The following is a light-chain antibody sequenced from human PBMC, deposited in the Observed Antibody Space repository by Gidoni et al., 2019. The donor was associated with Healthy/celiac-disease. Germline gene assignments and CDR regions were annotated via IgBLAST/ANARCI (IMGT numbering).Light chain of an antibody. V-gene: IGKV2-28*01. CDR3: MQALQTPWT. Sequence: DIVMTQSPLSLPVTPGETASISCRSSQSLLHSNGYNYLDWYLQKPGKYPQLLIYLGFNRASGVPDRFSGSGSGTDFTLKISRVEAEDVGVYYCMQALQTPWTFGQGTKVEIK. CDR1: QSLLHSNGYNY. J-gene: IGKJ1*01. CDR2: LGF.